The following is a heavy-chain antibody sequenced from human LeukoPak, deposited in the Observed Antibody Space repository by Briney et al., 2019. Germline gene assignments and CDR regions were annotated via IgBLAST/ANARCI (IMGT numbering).Heavy chain of an antibody. CDR1: GFTFTTNW. Sequence: GGSLRLSCAASGFTFTTNWMSWVRQAPGKGLEWVATIKYDGSERYYVDYVKGRFTISRDNAKNSLYLQMNSLRAEDTAVYYCARGHSSSPNWFDPWGQGTLVTVSS. J-gene: IGHJ5*02. CDR3: ARGHSSSPNWFDP. D-gene: IGHD6-6*01. V-gene: IGHV3-7*01. CDR2: IKYDGSER.